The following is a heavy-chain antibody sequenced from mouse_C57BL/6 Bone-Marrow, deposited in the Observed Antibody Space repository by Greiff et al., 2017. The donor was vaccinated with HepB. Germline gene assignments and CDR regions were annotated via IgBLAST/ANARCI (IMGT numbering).Heavy chain of an antibody. CDR3: ARRDSSGYYFDY. D-gene: IGHD3-2*02. CDR2: ISNGGGST. V-gene: IGHV5-12*01. J-gene: IGHJ2*01. CDR1: GLTFSDYY. Sequence: EVKLMESGGGLVQPGGSLKLSCAASGLTFSDYYMYWVRQTPEKRLEWVAYISNGGGSTYYPDTVKGRFTISRDNAKNTLYLQMSRLKSEDTAMYYCARRDSSGYYFDYWGQGTTLTVSS.